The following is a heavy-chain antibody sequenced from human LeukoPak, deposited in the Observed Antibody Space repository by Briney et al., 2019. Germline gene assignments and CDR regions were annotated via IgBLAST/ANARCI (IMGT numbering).Heavy chain of an antibody. V-gene: IGHV1-2*02. CDR2: INPNSGGT. CDR1: GYTFAGYY. J-gene: IGHJ6*02. CDR3: ARDLFSSSWYVLVYYYGMDV. Sequence: ASVKVSCKASGYTFAGYYMHWVRQAPGQGLEWMGWINPNSGGTNYAQKFQGRVTMTRDTSISTAYMELSRLRSDDTAVYYCARDLFSSSWYVLVYYYGMDVWGQGTTVTVSS. D-gene: IGHD6-13*01.